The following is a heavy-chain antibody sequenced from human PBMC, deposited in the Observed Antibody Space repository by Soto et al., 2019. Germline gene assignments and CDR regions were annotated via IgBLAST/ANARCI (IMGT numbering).Heavy chain of an antibody. Sequence: GASVKFSCKASGYTFTSYYMHWVRQDPGQGLEWMGIINPSGGSTSYAQKFQGRVTMTRDTSTSTVYMELSSLRSEDTAVYYCARGGEYSSSSFSRYPDYWGQGTLVTVSS. CDR1: GYTFTSYY. CDR2: INPSGGST. J-gene: IGHJ4*02. CDR3: ARGGEYSSSSFSRYPDY. V-gene: IGHV1-46*01. D-gene: IGHD6-6*01.